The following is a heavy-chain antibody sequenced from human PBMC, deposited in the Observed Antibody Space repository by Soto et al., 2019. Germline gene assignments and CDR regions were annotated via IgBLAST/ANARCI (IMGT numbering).Heavy chain of an antibody. V-gene: IGHV3-30*03. CDR3: ARSPQPTRGIHWYFDL. CDR1: GFTFNTYG. Sequence: GGSLRLSCAASGFTFNTYGMHWVRQAPGKGLEWVAAISYDGINKYYVDSVKGRFTISRDNPKNTLYVQMNSLRAEDTALYYCARSPQPTRGIHWYFDLWGRGILVTVSS. J-gene: IGHJ2*01. D-gene: IGHD1-26*01. CDR2: ISYDGINK.